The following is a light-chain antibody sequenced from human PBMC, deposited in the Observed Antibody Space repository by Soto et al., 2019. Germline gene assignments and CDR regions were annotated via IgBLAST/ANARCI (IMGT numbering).Light chain of an antibody. Sequence: QSALTQPPSASGSPGQSVAISCTGTNSDIGNYNFVSWYQQHPGKAPKLMIYEVSNRPSGVSNRFSGSKSGNTASLTISGLQAEDEADYYCSSYTSSSTYVFGTGTKLTVL. CDR2: EVS. CDR1: NSDIGNYNF. CDR3: SSYTSSSTYV. V-gene: IGLV2-14*01. J-gene: IGLJ1*01.